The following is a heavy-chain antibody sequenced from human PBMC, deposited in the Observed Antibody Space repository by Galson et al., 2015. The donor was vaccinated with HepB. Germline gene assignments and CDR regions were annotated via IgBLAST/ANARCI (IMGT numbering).Heavy chain of an antibody. CDR3: ARVTAMVIGFDY. Sequence: SLRLSCAASGFTFSSYSMNWVRQAPGKGLEWVSSISSSSSYIYYADSVKGRFTISRDNAKNSLYLQMNSLRAEDTAVYYCARVTAMVIGFDYWGQGTLVTVSS. CDR1: GFTFSSYS. J-gene: IGHJ4*02. V-gene: IGHV3-21*01. D-gene: IGHD5-18*01. CDR2: ISSSSSYI.